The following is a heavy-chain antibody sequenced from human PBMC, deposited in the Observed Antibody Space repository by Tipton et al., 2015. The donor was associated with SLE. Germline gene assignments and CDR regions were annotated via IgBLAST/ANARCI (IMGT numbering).Heavy chain of an antibody. J-gene: IGHJ6*02. V-gene: IGHV4-61*01. CDR3: ARVLRLTIAYAMDV. CDR1: GGSVNSDTYH. CDR2: IHYSGST. Sequence: TLSLTCAVSGGSVNSDTYHWNWIRQPPGKGLEWIGYIHYSGSTNYNPSLKSRVTISMDTSKNQLSLKLNSVTAAETAVYYCARVLRLTIAYAMDVWGQGTTVIVSS. D-gene: IGHD3-3*01.